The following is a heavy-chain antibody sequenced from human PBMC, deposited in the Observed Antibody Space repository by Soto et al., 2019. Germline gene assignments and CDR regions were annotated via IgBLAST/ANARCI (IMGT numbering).Heavy chain of an antibody. V-gene: IGHV4-4*02. J-gene: IGHJ4*02. D-gene: IGHD5-18*01. CDR2: IFHGENI. CDR3: ARNSKAANGARAFDC. Sequence: SETLSLTCVVSGGSIRSTDWWNWVRQPPGKGLEWIGEIFHGENIHYNPSLRSRVTILIDESRNQFSLSLTSVTAADTAVYYCARNSKAANGARAFDCWGRGILVTVSS. CDR1: GGSIRSTDW.